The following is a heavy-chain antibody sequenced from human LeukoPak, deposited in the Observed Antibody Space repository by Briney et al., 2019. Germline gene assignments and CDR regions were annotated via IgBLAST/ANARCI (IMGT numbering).Heavy chain of an antibody. CDR1: GFTVISNY. Sequence: PGGCLRLSSVASGFTVISNYMSWVRQAPGEGLEWVSVIYRGRSTNYAEAVKHRFTISRNTSKNTLYLQMNSLRADDTAVYYCARDRRGGWYVYDYWGQGTLVTVSS. J-gene: IGHJ4*02. CDR3: ARDRRGGWYVYDY. D-gene: IGHD6-19*01. V-gene: IGHV3-53*01. CDR2: IYRGRST.